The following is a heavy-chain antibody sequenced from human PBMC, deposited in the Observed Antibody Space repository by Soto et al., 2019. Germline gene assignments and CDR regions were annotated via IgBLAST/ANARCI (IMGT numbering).Heavy chain of an antibody. Sequence: EVQLLESGGGLVQPGGSLRLSCAASGFTISSYAMSWVRQAPGKGLEWVSTISGSGDSTYYADSVRGRFTISRDNSKNTLYLQMNSLRAEDTAVYYCAKETLGYCSSGSCRIDYWGQGTLVTVSS. CDR3: AKETLGYCSSGSCRIDY. D-gene: IGHD2-15*01. V-gene: IGHV3-23*01. J-gene: IGHJ4*02. CDR2: ISGSGDST. CDR1: GFTISSYA.